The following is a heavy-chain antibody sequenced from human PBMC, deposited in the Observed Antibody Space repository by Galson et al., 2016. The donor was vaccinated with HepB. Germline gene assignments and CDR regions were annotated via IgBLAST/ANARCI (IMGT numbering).Heavy chain of an antibody. CDR2: IYYTGNT. CDR1: GFSISSRAFH. J-gene: IGHJ6*02. CDR3: ARDQKITVATFSNTYYYYALDV. V-gene: IGHV4-31*03. D-gene: IGHD1-26*01. Sequence: TLSLTCTVSGFSISSRAFHWSWIRQQPGKGLEWIGHIYYTGNTFYNPSLKSRVTISVDTSNNQFSLNLTSVTSADTAVYYCARDQKITVATFSNTYYYYALDVWGQGTMATVS.